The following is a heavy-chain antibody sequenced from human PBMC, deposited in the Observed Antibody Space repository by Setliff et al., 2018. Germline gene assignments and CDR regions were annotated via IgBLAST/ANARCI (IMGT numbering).Heavy chain of an antibody. CDR2: KSTRGDT. CDR3: VKDGVGPTYTYFFDY. J-gene: IGHJ4*02. D-gene: IGHD1-26*01. Sequence: SETLSLTCTVSGGSIDSSFWNWIRQSPEKGLEWIGYKSTRGDTNSNPSLRGRLTMSMDTSRSQFSLNLTSVTAADTAVYYCVKDGVGPTYTYFFDYWGQGSQVTVSS. V-gene: IGHV4-59*13. CDR1: GGSIDSSF.